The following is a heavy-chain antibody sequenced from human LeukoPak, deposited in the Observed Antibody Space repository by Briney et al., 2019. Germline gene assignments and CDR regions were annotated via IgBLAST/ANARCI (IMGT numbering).Heavy chain of an antibody. CDR2: LRPDGRDK. J-gene: IGHJ5*02. V-gene: IGHV3-7*01. Sequence: GGSLRLSCAASGFTFSYYWMTWVRQAPGKGLEWVANLRPDGRDKYYADSVKGRFTTSRDNAKNSLYLQMNGLRADDTAIYYCARDAYDDASESWGQGTLVTVSS. D-gene: IGHD3-3*01. CDR1: GFTFSYYW. CDR3: ARDAYDDASES.